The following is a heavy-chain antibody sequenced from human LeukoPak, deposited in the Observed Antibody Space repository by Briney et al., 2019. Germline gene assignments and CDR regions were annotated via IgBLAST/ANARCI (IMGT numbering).Heavy chain of an antibody. CDR2: ISSGVVNT. CDR1: GFTFSTYA. V-gene: IGHV3-64*02. J-gene: IGHJ4*02. D-gene: IGHD1-26*01. Sequence: GGSLRLSCAASGFTFSTYAMHWVRQAPGKGLEHVSSISSGVVNTYYADSVRGRFTISRDNSKNTLYLHMGSLRAEDMAVYYCAREEAPVGGSSFDYWGQGTLVTVSS. CDR3: AREEAPVGGSSFDY.